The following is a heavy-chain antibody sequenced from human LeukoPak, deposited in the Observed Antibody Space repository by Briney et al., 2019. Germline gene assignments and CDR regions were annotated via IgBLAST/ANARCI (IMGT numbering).Heavy chain of an antibody. V-gene: IGHV1-24*01. D-gene: IGHD5-12*01. Sequence: ASVKVSCKVSGYTLTELSMHWLRQAPGKGLEWMGGFDPEDGETIYAQKFQGRVTMTEDTSTDTAYMELSSLRSEDTAVYYCATDIDNRGYMDVWGQGTMVTVSS. CDR2: FDPEDGET. CDR3: ATDIDNRGYMDV. J-gene: IGHJ3*01. CDR1: GYTLTELS.